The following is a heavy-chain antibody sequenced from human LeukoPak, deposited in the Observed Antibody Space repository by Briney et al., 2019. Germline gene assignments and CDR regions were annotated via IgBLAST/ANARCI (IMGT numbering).Heavy chain of an antibody. D-gene: IGHD3-22*01. CDR1: GFTFSSYA. J-gene: IGHJ4*02. Sequence: GGSLRLSCAASGFTFSSYAMSWVRQAPGKGLEWVSAIRGSGGTVYYADTLKGRFTISRDNSKNTLYLQMNSLRAEDTAVYYCARRRPGYYYDSSGSSAPDFDYWGQGTLLTVSS. CDR3: ARRRPGYYYDSSGSSAPDFDY. CDR2: IRGSGGTV. V-gene: IGHV3-23*01.